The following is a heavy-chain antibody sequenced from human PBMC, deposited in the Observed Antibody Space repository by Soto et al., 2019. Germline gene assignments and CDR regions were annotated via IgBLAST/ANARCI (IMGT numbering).Heavy chain of an antibody. D-gene: IGHD1-26*01. Sequence: QVHLQESGPGLVKPSETLSLTCYVSGGSVGSYFWGWIRQPPGKGLEWIGSIYYVGRTFYTPSLQSRVTISLDISKDQFSLELNSVTAADTAVYYCAILGGAHQALDSWGKGTLFTVSS. V-gene: IGHV4-59*08. CDR1: GGSVGSYF. CDR2: IYYVGRT. J-gene: IGHJ4*02. CDR3: AILGGAHQALDS.